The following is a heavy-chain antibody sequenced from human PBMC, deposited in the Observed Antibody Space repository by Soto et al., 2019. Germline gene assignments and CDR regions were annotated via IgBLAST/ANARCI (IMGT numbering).Heavy chain of an antibody. J-gene: IGHJ4*01. D-gene: IGHD3-16*01. CDR2: IYHSGYS. Sequence: QVQLQESGPGRVKPSQTLSLTCTVSGVSVNDGGYYWNWIRQHPGRGLEYIGYIYHSGYSYSNPSLESRFTLSLETSKNQFSLTVTSVTAADTAVYYFAAQRGGGYFDSWGLGTLVTVSS. CDR1: GVSVNDGGYY. V-gene: IGHV4-31*03. CDR3: AAQRGGGYFDS.